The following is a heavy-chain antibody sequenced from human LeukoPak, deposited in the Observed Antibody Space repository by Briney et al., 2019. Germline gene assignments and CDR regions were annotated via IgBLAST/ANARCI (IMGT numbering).Heavy chain of an antibody. CDR1: GFTFSSYA. D-gene: IGHD5-12*01. Sequence: GGSLRLSCAASGFTFSSYAMSWVRQAPGKGLEGVSAISGSGGSTYYADSVKGRFTISRDNSKNTLYLQMNSLRAEDTAVYYCAKVIVAGDAFDIWGQGTMVTVSS. J-gene: IGHJ3*02. CDR2: ISGSGGST. V-gene: IGHV3-23*01. CDR3: AKVIVAGDAFDI.